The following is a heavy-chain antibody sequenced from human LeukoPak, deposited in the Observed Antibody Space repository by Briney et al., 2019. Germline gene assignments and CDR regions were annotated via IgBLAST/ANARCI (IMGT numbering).Heavy chain of an antibody. D-gene: IGHD3-22*01. CDR3: ARVLYYDSSGLYYFDY. CDR1: GFTVSSLA. V-gene: IGHV3-7*01. CDR2: IKQDGGEK. J-gene: IGHJ4*02. Sequence: GGSLRLSCAASGFTVSSLAMHWVRQAPGKGLEWVANIKQDGGEKYYVDSVKGRFTISRDNAKNSLYLQMNSLRAEDTAVYYCARVLYYDSSGLYYFDYWGQGTLVTVSS.